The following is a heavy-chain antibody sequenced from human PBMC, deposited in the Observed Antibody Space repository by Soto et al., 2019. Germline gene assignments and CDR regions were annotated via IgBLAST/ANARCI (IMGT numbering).Heavy chain of an antibody. CDR2: IYQTGTT. V-gene: IGHV4-4*02. CDR3: ARRIALSGTAGAPGD. Sequence: QVQLQESGPGLVKPSGTLSLTCGVSRGSVSSNNWWTWVRQPPGKGLEWIGEIYQTGTTNYNPSLQSRVTISLXXSNNHXPLKLNXVXXAXXXVYYCARRIALSGTAGAPGDWGQGTLVIVSS. D-gene: IGHD6-19*01. J-gene: IGHJ4*02. CDR1: RGSVSSNNW.